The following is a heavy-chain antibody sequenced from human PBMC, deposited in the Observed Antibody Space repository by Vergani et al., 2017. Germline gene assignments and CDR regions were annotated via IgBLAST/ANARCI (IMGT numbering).Heavy chain of an antibody. D-gene: IGHD3-10*01. CDR1: GFTFSNYA. CDR3: ATLVGAGSAEYFLH. CDR2: ISPDGSYQ. Sequence: QVQLVESGGGVVQPGRSLRLSCAASGFTFSNYAMHWVRQVPGKGLEWVAIISPDGSYQYYADSLRGRFTISRDNSNNTVLLQMSSLRPDDAAIYYCATLVGAGSAEYFLHWGQGALVTVST. J-gene: IGHJ1*01. V-gene: IGHV3-30*03.